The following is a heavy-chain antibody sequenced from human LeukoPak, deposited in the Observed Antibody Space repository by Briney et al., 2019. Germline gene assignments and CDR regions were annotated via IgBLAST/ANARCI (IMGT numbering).Heavy chain of an antibody. CDR2: ISSSSSYI. Sequence: PGGSLRLSCAASGFTFSSYSMNWARQAPGKGLEWVSSISSSSSYIYYADSVKGRFTISRDNAKNSLYLQMNSLRAEDTAVYYCARGVVPAAMDYWGQGTLVTVSS. J-gene: IGHJ4*02. CDR3: ARGVVPAAMDY. V-gene: IGHV3-21*01. D-gene: IGHD2-2*01. CDR1: GFTFSSYS.